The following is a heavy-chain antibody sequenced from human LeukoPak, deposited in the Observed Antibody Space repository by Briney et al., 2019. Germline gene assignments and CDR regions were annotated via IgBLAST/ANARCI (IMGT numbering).Heavy chain of an antibody. J-gene: IGHJ4*02. D-gene: IGHD5-18*01. CDR1: GFTFDDYA. CDR2: ISWNSGSI. CDR3: AKDWKDTAMAPGLFDY. V-gene: IGHV3-9*01. Sequence: GGSLRLSCAASGFTFDDYAMHWVRQAPGKGLEWVSGISWNSGSIGYADSVKGRFTISRDNAKNSLYLQMNSLRAEDTALYYCAKDWKDTAMAPGLFDYWGQGTLVTVSS.